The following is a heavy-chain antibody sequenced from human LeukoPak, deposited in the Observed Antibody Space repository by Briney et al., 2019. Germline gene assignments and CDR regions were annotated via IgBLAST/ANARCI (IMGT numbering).Heavy chain of an antibody. CDR1: GGTFSSYA. CDR2: IIPIFGTA. CDR3: ARAYGSGSYSEGAYYFDY. D-gene: IGHD3-10*01. Sequence: SVKASCKASGGTFSSYAISWVRQAPGQGLEWMGGIIPIFGTANYAQKFQGRVTITADKSTSTAYMELSRLRSDDTAVYYCARAYGSGSYSEGAYYFDYWGQGTLVTVSS. V-gene: IGHV1-69*06. J-gene: IGHJ4*02.